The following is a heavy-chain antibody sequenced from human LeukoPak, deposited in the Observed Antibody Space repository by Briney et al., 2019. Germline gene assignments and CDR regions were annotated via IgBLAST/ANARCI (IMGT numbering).Heavy chain of an antibody. CDR2: IYYSGST. V-gene: IGHV4-59*01. J-gene: IGHJ4*02. Sequence: AETLSLTCTVSGGSISSYYWSWIRQPPGKGLEGIGYIYYSGSTNYNPSLKSRVTISVATSKNQFSLKLSSVTAADTAVYYCAATSPHLLRYFDWLPGVIDYWGQGTLVTVSS. CDR1: GGSISSYY. D-gene: IGHD3-9*01. CDR3: AATSPHLLRYFDWLPGVIDY.